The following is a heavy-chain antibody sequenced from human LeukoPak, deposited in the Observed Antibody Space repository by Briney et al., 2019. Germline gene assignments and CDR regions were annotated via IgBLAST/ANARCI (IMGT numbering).Heavy chain of an antibody. CDR3: ARDLGYDFWSGYYP. CDR1: GGTFSSYA. D-gene: IGHD3-3*01. V-gene: IGHV1-69*13. Sequence: SVKVSCKASGGTFSSYAISWVRQAPGQGLEWMGGIIPIFGTANYAQKFQGRATITADESTSTAYMELSSLRSEDTAVYYCARDLGYDFWSGYYPWGQGTLVTVSS. J-gene: IGHJ5*02. CDR2: IIPIFGTA.